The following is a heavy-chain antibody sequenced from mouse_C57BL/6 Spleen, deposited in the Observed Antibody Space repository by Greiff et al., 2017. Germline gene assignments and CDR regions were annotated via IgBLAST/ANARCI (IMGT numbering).Heavy chain of an antibody. J-gene: IGHJ1*03. D-gene: IGHD1-1*01. CDR1: GYAFSSSW. V-gene: IGHV1-82*01. Sequence: QVQLQQSGPELVKPGASVKISCKASGYAFSSSWMNWVKQRPGKGLEWIGRIYPGDGDTNYNGKFKGKATLTADKSASTAYMQLSSLTSEDSAVYVCARSYGSSYVGYFDVWGTGTTVTVSS. CDR3: ARSYGSSYVGYFDV. CDR2: IYPGDGDT.